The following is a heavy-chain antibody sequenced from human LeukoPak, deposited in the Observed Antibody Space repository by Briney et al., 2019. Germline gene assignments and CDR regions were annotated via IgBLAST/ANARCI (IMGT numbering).Heavy chain of an antibody. D-gene: IGHD2-2*01. J-gene: IGHJ5*02. CDR1: GGSFSGYY. Sequence: SETLSLTCAVYGGSFSGYYWSWIRQPPGKGLEWIGEINHSGSTNYNPSLKSRVTISVDTSKNQFSLKLSSVTAADTAVYYCARGVVVDYTWLDPWGQGTLVTVSS. CDR2: INHSGST. CDR3: ARGVVVDYTWLDP. V-gene: IGHV4-34*01.